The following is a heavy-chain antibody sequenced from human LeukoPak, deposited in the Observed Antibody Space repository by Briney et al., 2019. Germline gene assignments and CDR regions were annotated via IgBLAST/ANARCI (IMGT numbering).Heavy chain of an antibody. CDR1: GGSISSSSYY. J-gene: IGHJ4*02. D-gene: IGHD6-19*01. V-gene: IGHV4-39*07. CDR3: ATTEGWLTPFDY. CDR2: IYHIGST. Sequence: SETLSLTCTVSGGSISSSSYYWGWIRQPPGKGLEWIGSIYHIGSTYYNPSLKSRVTISVDTSKNHFSLRLAYVTAADTAVYYCATTEGWLTPFDYWGQGILVTVSS.